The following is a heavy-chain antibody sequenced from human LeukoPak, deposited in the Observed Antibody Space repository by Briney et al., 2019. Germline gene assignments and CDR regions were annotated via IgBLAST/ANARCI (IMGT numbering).Heavy chain of an antibody. J-gene: IGHJ3*02. CDR2: TYYTGTS. CDR1: NYAIGSGYY. CDR3: ANSYDSLWGSDRADAFHI. Sequence: PSETLSLTCTVSNYAIGSGYYWGWVRQPPGKGLEWIGSTYYTGTSDYNPSLKSRVSMSMDTSKNQFYLKVTSVTAADTAVYYCANSYDSLWGSDRADAFHIWGQGTMVTVSS. D-gene: IGHD3-16*02. V-gene: IGHV4-38-2*02.